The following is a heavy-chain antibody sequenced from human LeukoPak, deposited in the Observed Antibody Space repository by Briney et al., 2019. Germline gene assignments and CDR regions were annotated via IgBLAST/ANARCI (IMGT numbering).Heavy chain of an antibody. J-gene: IGHJ3*02. D-gene: IGHD2-15*01. Sequence: PSETLSLTCAVYGGSFSGYYWSWIRQPPAKGLEWIGEINHSGSTNYNPSLKSRVTISVDTSKNQFSLKLSSVTAADTAVYYCARVRGGRILGAFDIRGQGTMVTVSS. CDR2: INHSGST. V-gene: IGHV4-34*01. CDR3: ARVRGGRILGAFDI. CDR1: GGSFSGYY.